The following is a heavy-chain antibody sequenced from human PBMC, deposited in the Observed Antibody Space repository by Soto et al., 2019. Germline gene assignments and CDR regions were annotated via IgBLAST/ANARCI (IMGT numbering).Heavy chain of an antibody. CDR2: IYHSGST. CDR1: GGSVTTSSYY. J-gene: IGHJ6*02. V-gene: IGHV4-30-2*05. Sequence: SSETLSLTCTVSGGSVTTSSYYWGWIRQPPGKGLEWIGYIYHSGSTYYNPSLKSRVTISVDTSKNQFSLKLSSVTAADTAVYYCARDRHGGWTIFGVEIGHYGMDVWGQGTTVTVSS. D-gene: IGHD3-3*01. CDR3: ARDRHGGWTIFGVEIGHYGMDV.